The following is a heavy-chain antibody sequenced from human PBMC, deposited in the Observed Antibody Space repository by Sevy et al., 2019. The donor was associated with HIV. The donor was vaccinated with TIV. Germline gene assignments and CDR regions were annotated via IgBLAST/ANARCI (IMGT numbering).Heavy chain of an antibody. CDR3: ARVKLRGAYYYDF. CDR2: IYHSGST. CDR1: GYSITDDYY. V-gene: IGHV4-38-2*02. Sequence: TLSLTCTVSGYSITDDYYWGWIRQSPGKGLEWIVHIYHSGSTYYNPSLDSRVTPSVDTSKNQFSLRLSSVTAADTAIYYCARVKLRGAYYYDFWGQGTLVTVSS. D-gene: IGHD3-22*01. J-gene: IGHJ4*02.